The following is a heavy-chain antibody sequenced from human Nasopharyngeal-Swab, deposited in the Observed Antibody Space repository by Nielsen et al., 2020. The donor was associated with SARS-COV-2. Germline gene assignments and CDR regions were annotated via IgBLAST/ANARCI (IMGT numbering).Heavy chain of an antibody. V-gene: IGHV4-61*02. CDR2: IYTSGST. CDR1: GGSISSGSYY. CDR3: ARGLRGVTTYYYYYYMDV. Sequence: LRLSCTVSGGSISSGSYYSSWIRQPAGKGLEWIGRIYTSGSTNYNPSLKSRVTISVDTSKNQFSLKLSSVTAADTAVYYCARGLRGVTTYYYYYYMDVWGKGTTVTVS. D-gene: IGHD4-17*01. J-gene: IGHJ6*03.